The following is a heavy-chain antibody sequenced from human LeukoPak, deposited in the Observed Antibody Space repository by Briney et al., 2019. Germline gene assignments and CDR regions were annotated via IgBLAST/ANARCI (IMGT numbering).Heavy chain of an antibody. Sequence: ASVKVSCKASGYTFTSYYMHWVRQAPGQGLEWMGWISAYNGNTNYAQKLQGRVTMTTDTSTSTAYMELRSLRSDDTAVYYCARINGYLWYFDLWGRGTLVTVSS. CDR3: ARINGYLWYFDL. D-gene: IGHD5-18*01. CDR1: GYTFTSYY. V-gene: IGHV1-18*04. J-gene: IGHJ2*01. CDR2: ISAYNGNT.